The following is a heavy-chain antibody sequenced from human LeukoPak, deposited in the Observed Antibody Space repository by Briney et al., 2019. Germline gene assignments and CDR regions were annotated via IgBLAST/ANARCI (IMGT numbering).Heavy chain of an antibody. CDR2: IDYSGNT. CDR1: HDSSYSSIYY. V-gene: IGHV4-39*07. J-gene: IGHJ4*02. D-gene: IGHD6-19*01. CDR3: AREYTLYRSGWFLDY. Sequence: SETLSLTCAVSHDSSYSSIYYWGWVRQRPGKGLEWIGTIDYSGNTYYNPSLKSRATISTDTSRSQFSLNLSSVTAADTAVYYCAREYTLYRSGWFLDYWGQGTVVTVSS.